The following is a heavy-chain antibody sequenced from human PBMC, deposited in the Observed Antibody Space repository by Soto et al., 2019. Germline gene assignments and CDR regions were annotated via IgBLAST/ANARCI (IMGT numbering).Heavy chain of an antibody. V-gene: IGHV4-39*01. Sequence: SETLSLTCTVSGRSISSSSYYWGWIRQPPGKGMEWIGSIYYSGSTYYNPSPKSRVTISVDTSKNQLSLKLRSVTAADTAVYYCARHYDFWSGYYWGYYYGMDVWGQGTTVT. CDR1: GRSISSSSYY. CDR3: ARHYDFWSGYYWGYYYGMDV. CDR2: IYYSGST. J-gene: IGHJ6*02. D-gene: IGHD3-3*01.